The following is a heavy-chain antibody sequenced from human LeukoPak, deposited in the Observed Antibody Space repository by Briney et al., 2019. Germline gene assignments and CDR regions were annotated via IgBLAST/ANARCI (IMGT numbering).Heavy chain of an antibody. CDR1: GFTFSDYY. D-gene: IGHD3-9*01. V-gene: IGHV3-11*04. J-gene: IGHJ3*02. CDR2: ISHSGMTV. Sequence: GGSLRLSCAASGFTFSDYYMSWIRQAPGKGLEWVSYISHSGMTVYNADSVKGRFTISRDNAKNSLYLQMNSLRAEDTAVYYCARENSRSNVLRYFDWLPPQMYAFDIWGQGTMVTVSS. CDR3: ARENSRSNVLRYFDWLPPQMYAFDI.